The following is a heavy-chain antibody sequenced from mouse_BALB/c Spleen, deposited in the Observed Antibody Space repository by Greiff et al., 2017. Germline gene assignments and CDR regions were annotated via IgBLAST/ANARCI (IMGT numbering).Heavy chain of an antibody. CDR1: GFSLTSYD. D-gene: IGHD2-4*01. CDR3: VRVMITTDYAMDY. CDR2: IWTGGGT. V-gene: IGHV2-9-2*01. Sequence: QVQLKESGPGLVAPSQSLSITCTVSGFSLTSYDISWIRQPPGKGLEWLGVIWTGGGTNYNSAFMSRLSISKDNSKSQVFLKMNSLQTDDTAIYYCVRVMITTDYAMDYWGQGTSVTVSS. J-gene: IGHJ4*01.